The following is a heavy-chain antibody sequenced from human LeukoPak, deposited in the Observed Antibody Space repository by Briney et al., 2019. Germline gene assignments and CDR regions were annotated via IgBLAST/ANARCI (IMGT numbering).Heavy chain of an antibody. Sequence: GGSLRLSCAASGFTFSSYWMHWVRQAPGKGLVWVSRINSDGSSTSYADSVKGRFTISRDNAKNTLYLQMNSLRAEDTAVYYCASGTGVIAAAGRDGMDVWGQGTTVAVSS. CDR1: GFTFSSYW. CDR2: INSDGSST. D-gene: IGHD6-13*01. J-gene: IGHJ6*02. V-gene: IGHV3-74*01. CDR3: ASGTGVIAAAGRDGMDV.